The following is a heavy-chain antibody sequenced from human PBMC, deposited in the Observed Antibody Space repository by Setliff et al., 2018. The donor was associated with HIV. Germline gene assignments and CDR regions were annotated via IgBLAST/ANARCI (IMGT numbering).Heavy chain of an antibody. D-gene: IGHD5-12*01. CDR3: HSGYDTEEQSYFDY. Sequence: GESLKISCAASGFTFSSYSMNWVRQAPGKGLEWVSSISSSSSYIYYADSVKGRFTISRDNAKNTLYLQTNSLRAEDTGVYYCHSGYDTEEQSYFDYWGQGALVTVSS. CDR2: ISSSSSYI. CDR1: GFTFSSYS. V-gene: IGHV3-21*01. J-gene: IGHJ4*02.